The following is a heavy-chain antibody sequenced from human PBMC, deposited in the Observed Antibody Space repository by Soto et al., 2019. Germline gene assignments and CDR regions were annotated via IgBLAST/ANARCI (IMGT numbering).Heavy chain of an antibody. J-gene: IGHJ4*02. CDR1: GGSISNYY. Sequence: LSLTCTVSGGSISNYYWSWIRQPPGKGLEWIGYIYFSGGTNYNPSLKSRVTISIDTSKNQFSLKLTSVTAADTAVYYCARGTTGTSYFFDYWGQGTLVTVSS. D-gene: IGHD2-8*02. CDR3: ARGTTGTSYFFDY. CDR2: IYFSGGT. V-gene: IGHV4-59*01.